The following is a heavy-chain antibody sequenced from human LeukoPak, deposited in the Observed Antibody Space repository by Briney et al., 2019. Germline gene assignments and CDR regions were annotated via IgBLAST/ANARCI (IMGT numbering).Heavy chain of an antibody. Sequence: PSETLSLTCAVSGYSISSGYYWGWIRQPPGKGLEWIGSIYHSGSTYYNPSLKSRVTISVDTSKNQFSLKLSSVTAADTAVYYCARVRGEVVPFDYWGQGTLVTVSS. J-gene: IGHJ4*02. CDR1: GYSISSGYY. D-gene: IGHD3-22*01. CDR3: ARVRGEVVPFDY. V-gene: IGHV4-38-2*01. CDR2: IYHSGST.